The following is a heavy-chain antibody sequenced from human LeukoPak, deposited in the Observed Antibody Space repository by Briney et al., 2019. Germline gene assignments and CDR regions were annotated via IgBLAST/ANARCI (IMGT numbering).Heavy chain of an antibody. J-gene: IGHJ4*02. CDR3: ARLVHFGVGEDDY. Sequence: ASVNVSCKASGYTFTSYYMHWLRKAPGQVLKTLGWINPYSGDTNYAQDFQGKVTVTRDTSMSTAYMELSRLRSDDTAVYYCARLVHFGVGEDDYWGQGTLVIVYS. CDR2: INPYSGDT. V-gene: IGHV1-2*02. D-gene: IGHD3-3*01. CDR1: GYTFTSYY.